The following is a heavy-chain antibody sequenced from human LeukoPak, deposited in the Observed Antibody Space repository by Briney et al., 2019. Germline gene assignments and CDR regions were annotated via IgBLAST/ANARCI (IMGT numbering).Heavy chain of an antibody. Sequence: NTSETLSLTCTVSAGSINSNSFYWGWIRHPPGKELEWIGSIYFTGSTYYNPSLKSRVIISVDTSKNQFSLKLRSMTAADTAVYYCARHLVVGRFDPWARAPWSPSP. CDR3: ARHLVVGRFDP. J-gene: IGHJ5*02. CDR2: IYFTGST. D-gene: IGHD3-10*01. CDR1: AGSINSNSFY. V-gene: IGHV4-39*01.